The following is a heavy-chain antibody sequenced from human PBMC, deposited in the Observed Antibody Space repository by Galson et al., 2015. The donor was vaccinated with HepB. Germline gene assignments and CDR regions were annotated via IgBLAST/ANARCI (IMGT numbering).Heavy chain of an antibody. CDR3: ARAVAGYFDY. V-gene: IGHV3-21*01. D-gene: IGHD6-19*01. CDR2: ISSSSSYI. J-gene: IGHJ4*02. CDR1: GFTFSSYS. Sequence: SLRLSCAASGFTFSSYSMNWVRQAPGKGLEWGSSISSSSSYIYYADSVKGRFTISRDNAKNSLYLQMNSLRAEDTAVYYCARAVAGYFDYWGQGTLVAASS.